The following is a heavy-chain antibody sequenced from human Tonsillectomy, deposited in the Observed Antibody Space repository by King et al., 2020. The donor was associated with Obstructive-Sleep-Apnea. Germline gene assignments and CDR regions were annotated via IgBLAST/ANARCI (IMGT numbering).Heavy chain of an antibody. CDR1: GGSISSGGYY. CDR3: ARDSGWLQSGMDV. Sequence: QLQESGPGLVKPSQTLSLTCTVSGGSISSGGYYWSWIRQHPGKGLEWIGYIYYSGSTYYNPSLKSRVTISVDTSKNQFSLKRSSVTAADTAVYYCARDSGWLQSGMDVWGQGTTVTVSS. CDR2: IYYSGST. V-gene: IGHV4-31*03. D-gene: IGHD5-24*01. J-gene: IGHJ6*02.